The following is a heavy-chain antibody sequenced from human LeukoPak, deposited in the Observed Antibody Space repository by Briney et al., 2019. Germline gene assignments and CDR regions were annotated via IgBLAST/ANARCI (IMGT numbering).Heavy chain of an antibody. J-gene: IGHJ4*02. Sequence: ASVKVSCKASGYTFTSYAMHWVRQAPGQRLEWMGWINAGNGNTKYSQEFQGRVTITRDTSASTAYMELSSLRSEDMAVYYCARDPTDYGDGTRGLDYWGQGTLVTVSS. CDR3: ARDPTDYGDGTRGLDY. CDR1: GYTFTSYA. V-gene: IGHV1-3*03. D-gene: IGHD4-17*01. CDR2: INAGNGNT.